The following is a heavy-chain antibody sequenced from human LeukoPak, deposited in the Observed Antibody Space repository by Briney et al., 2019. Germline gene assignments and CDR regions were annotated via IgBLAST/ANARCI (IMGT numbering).Heavy chain of an antibody. J-gene: IGHJ4*02. CDR1: GFTFSSYG. Sequence: GGSLRLSCAASGFTFSSYGIHWVRQAPGKGLERVAFIRYDGSNKYYADSVKGRFTISRDNSKNTLYLQMNSLRAEDTAVYYCAKARSYYDSSGYDYWGQGTLVTVSS. V-gene: IGHV3-30*02. CDR2: IRYDGSNK. CDR3: AKARSYYDSSGYDY. D-gene: IGHD3-22*01.